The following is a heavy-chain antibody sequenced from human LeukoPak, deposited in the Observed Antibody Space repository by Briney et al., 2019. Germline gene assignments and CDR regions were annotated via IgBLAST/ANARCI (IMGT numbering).Heavy chain of an antibody. CDR1: GFTFSDYS. J-gene: IGHJ4*02. CDR3: ARDLGYSSGPNY. D-gene: IGHD6-19*01. CDR2: VSSSSSYI. V-gene: IGHV3-21*01. Sequence: GGSLRLSCAASGFTFSDYSMNWVRQAPGKGLEWVSSVSSSSSYIHYADSVRGRFTISRDNAKNSLYLQMNSLRAEDTAVYYCARDLGYSSGPNYWGQGTRVTVSS.